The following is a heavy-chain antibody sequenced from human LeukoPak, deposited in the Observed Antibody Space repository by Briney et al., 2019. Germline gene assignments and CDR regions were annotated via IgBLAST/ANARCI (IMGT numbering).Heavy chain of an antibody. V-gene: IGHV3-23*01. CDR1: GFTFSSYG. J-gene: IGHJ4*02. CDR2: ISGSGGST. D-gene: IGHD6-13*01. CDR3: QAGIAAAGTPSIHY. Sequence: GGSLRLSCAASGFTFSSYGMSWVRQAPGKGLEWVSAISGSGGSTYHADSVKGRFTISSDNSKNTPYLQMNSLRAEDTAVYYCQAGIAAAGTPSIHYWGQGTLVTVSS.